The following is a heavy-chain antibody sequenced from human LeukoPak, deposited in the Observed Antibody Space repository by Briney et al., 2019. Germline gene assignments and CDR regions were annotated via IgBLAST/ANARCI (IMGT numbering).Heavy chain of an antibody. Sequence: PSQTLSLTCTVSGGSISSGDYYWSWIRQPPGKGLEWIGYIYYSGGTYYNPSLKSRVTISVDTSKNQFSLKLSSVTAADTAVYYCARETMGAPLVDYWGQGTLVTVSS. CDR1: GGSISSGDYY. D-gene: IGHD1-26*01. CDR2: IYYSGGT. CDR3: ARETMGAPLVDY. V-gene: IGHV4-30-4*08. J-gene: IGHJ4*02.